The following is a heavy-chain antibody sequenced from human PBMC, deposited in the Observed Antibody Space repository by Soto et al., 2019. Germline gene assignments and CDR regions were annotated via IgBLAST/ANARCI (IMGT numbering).Heavy chain of an antibody. Sequence: PSETLSLTCTVSGGSIISSSYYWVWIRQPPGKGLEWIGSIYYSGSTYYNPSLKSRVTISVDTSKNQFSLKLSSVTAADTAVYYCARIPSLTAARGGMDVWGQGTTVTVSS. V-gene: IGHV4-39*01. CDR1: GGSIISSSYY. J-gene: IGHJ6*02. D-gene: IGHD2-2*01. CDR2: IYYSGST. CDR3: ARIPSLTAARGGMDV.